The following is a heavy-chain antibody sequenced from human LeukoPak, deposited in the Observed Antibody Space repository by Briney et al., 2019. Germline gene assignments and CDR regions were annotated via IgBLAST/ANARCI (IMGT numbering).Heavy chain of an antibody. CDR3: TRQGGSYPD. D-gene: IGHD1-26*01. CDR1: GFTFSGSA. V-gene: IGHV3-73*01. J-gene: IGHJ4*02. Sequence: PGGSLRLSCAASGFTFSGSAMHWVRQASGKGLEWVGRIRSKANSYATAYAASVKGRFTISRDDSKNTAYLQMNSLKTEDTAVYCCTRQGGSYPDWGQGTLVTVSS. CDR2: IRSKANSYAT.